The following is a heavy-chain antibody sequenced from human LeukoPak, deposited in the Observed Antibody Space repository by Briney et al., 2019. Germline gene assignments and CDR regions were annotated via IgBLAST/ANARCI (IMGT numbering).Heavy chain of an antibody. CDR1: GGSISSTNYY. CDR2: ISYSGST. Sequence: SETLSLTCTVSGGSISSTNYYWAWNRQPPGKGLERIGSISYSGSTYYNPSLKSRVTISVDTSKNQFSLRLSSVTAADTAVYYCARHSGYALYNWFDPWGQGTLVTVSS. J-gene: IGHJ5*02. CDR3: ARHSGYALYNWFDP. V-gene: IGHV4-39*01. D-gene: IGHD5-12*01.